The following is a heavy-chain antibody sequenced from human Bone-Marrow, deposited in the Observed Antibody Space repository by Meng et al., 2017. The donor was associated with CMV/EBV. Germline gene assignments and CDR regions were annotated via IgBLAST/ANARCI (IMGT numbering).Heavy chain of an antibody. CDR1: AHTFNTYW. CDR3: ARPATPYDYYGMDV. Sequence: ASVKVSCKASAHTFNTYWVHWVRQAPGQGLEWMGVINPRGDATGYAQKFQGRVTMTRDTSTSTVYMELSSLRSEDTAVYYCARPATPYDYYGMDVWGQGTTVTVSS. J-gene: IGHJ6*02. V-gene: IGHV1-46*02. CDR2: INPRGDAT.